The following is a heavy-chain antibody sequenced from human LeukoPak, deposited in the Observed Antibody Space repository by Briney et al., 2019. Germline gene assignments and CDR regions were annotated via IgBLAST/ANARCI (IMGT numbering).Heavy chain of an antibody. CDR3: ARDWQPGYSSGWYSG. CDR1: GYTFTSYG. J-gene: IGHJ4*02. Sequence: GASVKVSCKASGYTFTSYGISWVRQAPGQGLEWMGWISAYNGNTNYAQKLQGRVTMTTDTSTSTAYMELRSLRSDDTAVYYCARDWQPGYSSGWYSGWVQGTLVTVPS. CDR2: ISAYNGNT. D-gene: IGHD6-19*01. V-gene: IGHV1-18*01.